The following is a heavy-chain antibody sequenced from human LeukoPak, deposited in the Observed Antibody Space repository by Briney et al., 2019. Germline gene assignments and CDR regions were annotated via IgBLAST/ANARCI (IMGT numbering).Heavy chain of an antibody. V-gene: IGHV3-30*03. CDR1: GFTFSSYG. J-gene: IGHJ6*02. D-gene: IGHD2-2*01. CDR3: YYYYGMDV. CDR2: ISYDGSNK. Sequence: GGSLRLSCAASGFTFSSYGMHWVRQAPGKGLEWVEVISYDGSNKYYADSVKGRFTISSDNSEDTAVYYCAKDPYCSSTSCPPYYYYGMDVWGQGTTVTVSS.